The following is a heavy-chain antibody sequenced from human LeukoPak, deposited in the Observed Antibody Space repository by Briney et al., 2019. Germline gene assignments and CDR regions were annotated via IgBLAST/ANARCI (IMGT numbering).Heavy chain of an antibody. CDR3: AREAYYDSSGPANDY. CDR1: GYTFTGYY. D-gene: IGHD3-22*01. V-gene: IGHV1-46*01. CDR2: INPSGGST. Sequence: GASVKVSCKASGYTFTGYYMHWVRQAPGQGLEWMGIINPSGGSTSYAQKFQGRVTMTRDTSTSTVYMELSSLRSEDTAVYYCAREAYYDSSGPANDYWGQGTLVTVSS. J-gene: IGHJ4*02.